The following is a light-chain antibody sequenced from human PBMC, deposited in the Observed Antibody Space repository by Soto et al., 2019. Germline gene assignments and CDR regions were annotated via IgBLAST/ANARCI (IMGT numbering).Light chain of an antibody. V-gene: IGKV2-28*01. CDR3: MQALQTPYA. CDR1: QSLLHSNGYNY. Sequence: DIVVTQSPLSLPVTPGEPASISCRSSQSLLHSNGYNYLDWYLQKPGQPPQLLICWGSSRASGVSDRFSGSVSGTDFTLKISRVEAEDVGVYYCMQALQTPYAFGQGTKLEIK. J-gene: IGKJ2*01. CDR2: WGS.